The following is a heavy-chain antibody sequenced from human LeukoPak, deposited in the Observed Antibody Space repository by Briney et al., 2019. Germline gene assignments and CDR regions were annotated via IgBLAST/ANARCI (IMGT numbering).Heavy chain of an antibody. CDR3: ARVIVGATAAFDI. J-gene: IGHJ3*02. D-gene: IGHD1-26*01. V-gene: IGHV3-21*01. CDR1: VFTFSSYS. CDR2: ISSISSYI. Sequence: PGGSLRLSCAASVFTFSSYSMNWVRQAPGKGLEWVSSISSISSYIYYADSVKGRFTISRDNAKNSLYLQMNSLRAEDTAVYYCARVIVGATAAFDIWGQGTMVTVSS.